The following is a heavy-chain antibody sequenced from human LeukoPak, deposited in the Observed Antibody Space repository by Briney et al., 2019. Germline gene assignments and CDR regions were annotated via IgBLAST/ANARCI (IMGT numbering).Heavy chain of an antibody. CDR1: GFTFSNAW. CDR2: IKSKTDGGTT. CDR3: TTVPPKYCSGGSCYSGWISRHYYYYMDV. V-gene: IGHV3-15*01. D-gene: IGHD2-15*01. Sequence: GGSLRLSCAASGFTFSNAWMSWVRQAPGKGLGWVGRIKSKTDGGTTDYAAPVKGRFTISRDDSKNTLYLQMNSLKTEDTAVYYCTTVPPKYCSGGSCYSGWISRHYYYYMDVWGKGTTVTVSS. J-gene: IGHJ6*03.